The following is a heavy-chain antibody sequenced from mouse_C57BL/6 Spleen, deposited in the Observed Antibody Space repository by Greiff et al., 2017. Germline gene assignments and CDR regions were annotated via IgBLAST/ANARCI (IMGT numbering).Heavy chain of an antibody. V-gene: IGHV1-50*01. J-gene: IGHJ3*01. Sequence: QVQLQQPGAELVKPGASVKLSCKASGYTFTSYWMQWVKQRPGQGLEWIGEIDPSDSYTNYNQKFKGKATLTVDTSSSTAYMQLSSLTSEDSAVYYCASGGRRGFAYWGQGTLVTVSA. D-gene: IGHD2-12*01. CDR1: GYTFTSYW. CDR2: IDPSDSYT. CDR3: ASGGRRGFAY.